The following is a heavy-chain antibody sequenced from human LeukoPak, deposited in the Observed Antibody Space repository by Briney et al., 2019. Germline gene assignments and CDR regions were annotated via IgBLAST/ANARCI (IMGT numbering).Heavy chain of an antibody. Sequence: GGSLRLSCAASGFTFSSYAMSWVRQAPGKGLEWVSGISGSGGSTYYPDSVKGRFTISRDNSRNTLYLQMNSPRAEDTAVYYCAILPGYSSGWYEVNYWGQGTLVTVSS. CDR3: AILPGYSSGWYEVNY. V-gene: IGHV3-23*01. D-gene: IGHD6-13*01. J-gene: IGHJ4*02. CDR1: GFTFSSYA. CDR2: ISGSGGST.